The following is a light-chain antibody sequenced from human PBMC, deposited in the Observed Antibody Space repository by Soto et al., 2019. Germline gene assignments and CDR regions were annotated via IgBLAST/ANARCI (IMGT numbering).Light chain of an antibody. J-gene: IGKJ1*01. Sequence: EIVMTQSPATLSVSPGDRVTLSCRASQSVSSNLAWYQQKPGQPPRLFIYGATSRATGVPARFSGSRSGTEFTVTISRLQSEDVAVYYCQHYSNWPPWTFGQGTKVEIK. V-gene: IGKV3-15*01. CDR3: QHYSNWPPWT. CDR2: GAT. CDR1: QSVSSN.